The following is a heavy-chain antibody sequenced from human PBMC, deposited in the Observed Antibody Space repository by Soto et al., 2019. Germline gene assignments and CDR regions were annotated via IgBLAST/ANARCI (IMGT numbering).Heavy chain of an antibody. Sequence: QVQLVQSGAEVKKPGASVKVSCKASGYTFTGYNMHWVRQAPGQGLEWMGWINPNSGATDFAQKFQGRVTMTRDTSISTAYMELSRLRSDDTAMYYCAIVRVASGWYNSPDYWGQGTLVTVSS. V-gene: IGHV1-2*02. CDR1: GYTFTGYN. J-gene: IGHJ4*02. CDR2: INPNSGAT. D-gene: IGHD6-19*01. CDR3: AIVRVASGWYNSPDY.